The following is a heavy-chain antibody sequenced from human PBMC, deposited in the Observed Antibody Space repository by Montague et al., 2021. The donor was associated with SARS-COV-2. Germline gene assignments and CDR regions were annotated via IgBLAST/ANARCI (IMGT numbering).Heavy chain of an antibody. CDR2: ISYDGSNK. CDR3: ARDCSPRFYFDY. V-gene: IGHV3-30*04. J-gene: IGHJ4*02. Sequence: SLRLSCAASGFTFSSYPMHWVRQAPGKGLEWVAVISYDGSNKYYADSGKGRFTISRDNSKNTLYLQMNSLRAEDTAVYYCARDCSPRFYFDYWGQGTLVTVSS. CDR1: GFTFSSYP. D-gene: IGHD2-15*01.